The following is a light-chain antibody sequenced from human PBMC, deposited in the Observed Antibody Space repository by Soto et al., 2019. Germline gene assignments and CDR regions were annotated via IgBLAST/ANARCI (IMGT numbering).Light chain of an antibody. CDR2: DIN. CDR3: VSYTARSSYV. V-gene: IGLV2-14*01. CDR1: SSDIDGYIF. J-gene: IGLJ1*01. Sequence: QSALTQPASVSGSPGQSITVSCTGTSSDIDGYIFVSWYQQHPGKAPKLMIYDINNRPSGVSKRFSGSKSGNTASLTISGLQAEDEADYYCVSYTARSSYVFGTGTKVTVL.